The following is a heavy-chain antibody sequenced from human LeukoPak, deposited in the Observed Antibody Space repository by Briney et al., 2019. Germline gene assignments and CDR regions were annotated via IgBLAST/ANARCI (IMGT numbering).Heavy chain of an antibody. CDR1: DGSVSSGSYY. J-gene: IGHJ4*02. V-gene: IGHV4-61*01. CDR3: ARGGRYSSGWPYFDF. D-gene: IGHD6-19*01. CDR2: IYYRSGST. Sequence: SETLSLTCTVSDGSVSSGSYYWNWIRRPPGKGLEWIGYIYYRSGSTNYNPSLKSRVTISADTSRNQFSLKLTSVTAADTAVYYCARGGRYSSGWPYFDFWGQGTLVTVSS.